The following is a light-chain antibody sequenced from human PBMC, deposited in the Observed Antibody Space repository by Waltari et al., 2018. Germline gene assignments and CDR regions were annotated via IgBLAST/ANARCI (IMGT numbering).Light chain of an antibody. CDR3: QHYVRLPVT. CDR1: QSVSRS. J-gene: IGKJ1*01. CDR2: GAS. Sequence: SPGTLSLSPGERATLSCRASQSVSRSLAWYQQKSGQAPRLLIYGASSRATGVPDRFSGSGSGTDFSLTISRLEPEDFAVYYCQHYVRLPVTFGHGTKVE. V-gene: IGKV3-20*01.